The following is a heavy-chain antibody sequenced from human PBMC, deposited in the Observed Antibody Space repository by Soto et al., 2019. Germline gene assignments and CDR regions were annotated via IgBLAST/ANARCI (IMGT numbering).Heavy chain of an antibody. CDR2: IKQDGSEK. D-gene: IGHD3-10*02. Sequence: PGGSLRLSCAASGFTFSNYWMSWVRQAPGKGPEWLANIKQDGSEKYYMDSVMGRFTISRDNAKNSLYLQMNSLKADDAAVYYCGSLSSTTTHYYFDYWGQGTLVTVSS. CDR1: GFTFSNYW. CDR3: GSLSSTTTHYYFDY. V-gene: IGHV3-7*01. J-gene: IGHJ4*02.